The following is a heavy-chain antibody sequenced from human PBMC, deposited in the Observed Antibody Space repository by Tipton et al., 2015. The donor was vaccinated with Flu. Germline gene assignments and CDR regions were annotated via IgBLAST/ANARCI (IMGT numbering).Heavy chain of an antibody. CDR2: TYYTGYP. V-gene: IGHV4-39*07. D-gene: IGHD3-16*01. CDR3: AKVLFGWVES. CDR1: GGSISSSSHY. J-gene: IGHJ5*01. Sequence: LRLSCTVSGGSISSSSHYWGWIRQAPGRGLEWVGSTYYTGYPYYNSSLKSRLAMSIDTSKKQFSLRLSSVTAADTAVYYCAKVLFGWVESWAQGTLVTVSS.